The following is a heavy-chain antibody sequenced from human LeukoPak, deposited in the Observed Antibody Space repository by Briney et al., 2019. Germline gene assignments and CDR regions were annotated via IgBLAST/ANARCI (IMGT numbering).Heavy chain of an antibody. CDR1: GGTISSGDYY. V-gene: IGHV4-30-4*01. Sequence: PSETLSLTCSVSGGTISSGDYYWTWIRQPPGKGLECIGYIYHSGTTQYNPSLESRVTMSVDTSKSQFSLKLKSVTAVDTAVYYCARRDGFFDSWGQGILVTVSS. D-gene: IGHD5-24*01. CDR2: IYHSGTT. J-gene: IGHJ5*01. CDR3: ARRDGFFDS.